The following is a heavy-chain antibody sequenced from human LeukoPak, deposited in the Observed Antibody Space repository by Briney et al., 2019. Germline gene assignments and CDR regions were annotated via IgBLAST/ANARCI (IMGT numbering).Heavy chain of an antibody. D-gene: IGHD2-2*01. CDR2: IIPFFRTT. CDR3: ARTPDILVVPAAMESYFDY. J-gene: IGHJ4*02. V-gene: IGHV1-69*13. CDR1: GGAFTDSA. Sequence: SVKVSCKASGGAFTDSAFSWVRQAPGQGLEWMGGIIPFFRTTHYAQRFQGRVTITADVSTSTAYMELSSLRSEDTAVYYCARTPDILVVPAAMESYFDYWGQGTLVTVSS.